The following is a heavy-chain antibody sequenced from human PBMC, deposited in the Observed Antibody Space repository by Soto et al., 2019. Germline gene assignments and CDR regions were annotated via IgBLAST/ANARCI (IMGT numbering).Heavy chain of an antibody. CDR3: ARAYDSSGFYWYFDL. D-gene: IGHD3-22*01. Sequence: SVKVSCKASGGTFSIYAISWVRQAALQGLEWMGGIIPIFGTANYAQKFQGRVTITADESTSTAYMELSSLRSEDTAVYYCARAYDSSGFYWYFDLWGRGTLVTVSS. J-gene: IGHJ2*01. CDR1: GGTFSIYA. V-gene: IGHV1-69*13. CDR2: IIPIFGTA.